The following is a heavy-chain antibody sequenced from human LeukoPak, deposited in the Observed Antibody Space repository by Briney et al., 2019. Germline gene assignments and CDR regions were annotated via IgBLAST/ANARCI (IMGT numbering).Heavy chain of an antibody. Sequence: GASVKVSCKASGYTFTSYDINWVRQATGQGLEWMGWMSPNSGNTGYAQKFQGRVTMTKNTSISTAYMQLSSLRSEDTAVYYCARGPPNWGFDYWGQGTLVTVSS. CDR3: ARGPPNWGFDY. D-gene: IGHD7-27*01. J-gene: IGHJ4*02. CDR1: GYTFTSYD. CDR2: MSPNSGNT. V-gene: IGHV1-8*01.